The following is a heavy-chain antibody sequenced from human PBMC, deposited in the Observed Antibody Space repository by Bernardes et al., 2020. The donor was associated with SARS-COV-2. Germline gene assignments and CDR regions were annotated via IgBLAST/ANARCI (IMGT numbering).Heavy chain of an antibody. CDR1: GGSISSYY. CDR3: ARAPVVIQWPLYYYYGMDV. D-gene: IGHD2-21*01. Sequence: SETLSLTCTVSGGSISSYYWSWIRQPPGKGLEWMGYTYYSGSTNYNPSPKSRATISVETSKNQFSLKLSSVTAADTAVYYCARAPVVIQWPLYYYYGMDVWGQGTTVTVSS. V-gene: IGHV4-59*01. CDR2: TYYSGST. J-gene: IGHJ6*02.